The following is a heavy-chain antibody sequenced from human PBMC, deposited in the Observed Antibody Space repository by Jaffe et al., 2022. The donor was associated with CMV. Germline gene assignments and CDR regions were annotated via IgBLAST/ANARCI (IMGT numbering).Heavy chain of an antibody. J-gene: IGHJ6*02. CDR3: ARDILAAAGPYYYYGMDV. V-gene: IGHV3-74*01. CDR2: INSDGSST. CDR1: GFTFSSYW. D-gene: IGHD6-13*01. Sequence: EVQLVESGGGLVQPGGSLRLSCAASGFTFSSYWMHWVRQAPGKGLVWVSRINSDGSSTSYADSVKGRFTISRDNAKNTLYLQMNSLRAEDTAVYYCARDILAAAGPYYYYGMDVWGQGTTVTVSS.